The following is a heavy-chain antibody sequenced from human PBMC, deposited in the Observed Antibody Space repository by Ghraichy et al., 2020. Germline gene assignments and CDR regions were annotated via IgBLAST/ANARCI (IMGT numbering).Heavy chain of an antibody. V-gene: IGHV4-59*01. CDR1: GGSISSYY. J-gene: IGHJ6*02. CDR3: AREPYHYYGYYYGMDV. Sequence: SETLSLTCTVSGGSISSYYWSWIRQPPGKGLEWIGYIYYSGSTNYNPSLKSRVTISVDTSKNQFSLKLSSVTAADTAVYYCAREPYHYYGYYYGMDVWGQGTTVTVSS. CDR2: IYYSGST. D-gene: IGHD3-10*01.